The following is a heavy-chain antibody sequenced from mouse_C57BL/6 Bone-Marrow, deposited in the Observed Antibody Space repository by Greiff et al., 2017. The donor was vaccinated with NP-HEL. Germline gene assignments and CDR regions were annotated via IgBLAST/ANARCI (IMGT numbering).Heavy chain of an antibody. CDR3: ARDYDGYYWFAY. Sequence: VQLQQSGAELVRPGTSVKVSCKASGYAFTNYLIEWVKQRPGQGLEWIGVINPGSGGTNYNEKFKGKATLTADKSSSTAYMQLSSLTSEDSAVYFCARDYDGYYWFAYWGQGTLVTVSA. V-gene: IGHV1-54*01. CDR1: GYAFTNYL. D-gene: IGHD2-3*01. J-gene: IGHJ3*01. CDR2: INPGSGGT.